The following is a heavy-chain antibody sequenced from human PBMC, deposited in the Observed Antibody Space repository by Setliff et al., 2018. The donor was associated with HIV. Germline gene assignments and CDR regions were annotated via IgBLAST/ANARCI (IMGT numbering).Heavy chain of an antibody. CDR3: ARGGYDILTGLYYGMDV. Sequence: ASVKVSCKASGGTFSSYAISWVRQAPGQGLEWMGWINTNTGNPTYAQGFTGRFVFSLDTSVSTAYLQISSLKAEDTAVYYCARGGYDILTGLYYGMDVWGQGTTVTVSS. V-gene: IGHV7-4-1*02. CDR2: INTNTGNP. D-gene: IGHD3-9*01. J-gene: IGHJ6*02. CDR1: GGTFSSYA.